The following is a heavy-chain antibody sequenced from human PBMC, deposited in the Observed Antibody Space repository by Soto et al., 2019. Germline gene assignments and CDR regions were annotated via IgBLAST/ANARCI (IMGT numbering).Heavy chain of an antibody. D-gene: IGHD3-22*01. CDR1: GFTFSSYG. CDR2: ISYDGSNK. J-gene: IGHJ4*02. CDR3: AKDDYDSSGYYDY. Sequence: QVQLVESGGGVVQPGRSLRLSCAASGFTFSSYGMHWVRQAPGKGLEWVAVISYDGSNKYYADSVKGRFTISRDNSKNTLYLQRNSLRAEDTAVYYCAKDDYDSSGYYDYWGQGTLVTVSS. V-gene: IGHV3-30*18.